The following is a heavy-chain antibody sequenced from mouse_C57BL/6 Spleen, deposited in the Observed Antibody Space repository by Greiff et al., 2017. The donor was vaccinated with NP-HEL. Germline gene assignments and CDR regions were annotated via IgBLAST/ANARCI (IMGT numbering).Heavy chain of an antibody. J-gene: IGHJ3*01. CDR2: ISDGGSYT. D-gene: IGHD1-1*01. CDR3: AREGYYGSSLWFAY. CDR1: GFTFSSYA. V-gene: IGHV5-4*01. Sequence: EVKLMESGGGLVKPGGSLKLSCAASGFTFSSYAMSWVRQTPEKRLEWVATISDGGSYTYYPDNVKGRFTISRDNASNNLYLQMSHLKSEDTAMYYCAREGYYGSSLWFAYWGQGTLVTVSA.